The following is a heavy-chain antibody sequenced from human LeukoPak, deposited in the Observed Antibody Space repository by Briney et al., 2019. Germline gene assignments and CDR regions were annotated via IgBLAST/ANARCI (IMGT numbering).Heavy chain of an antibody. V-gene: IGHV1-2*02. CDR3: AKYGFSYCSGSECIPH. CDR2: INPNSGGT. Sequence: ASVKVSCKASGYTFTGYYMHWVRQAPGQGLEWMGWINPNSGGTNYAQKFQGRVTMTRDTSISTAYMELSRLRSDDTAVYYCAKYGFSYCSGSECIPHWGQGTLVTVSS. J-gene: IGHJ4*02. D-gene: IGHD2-15*01. CDR1: GYTFTGYY.